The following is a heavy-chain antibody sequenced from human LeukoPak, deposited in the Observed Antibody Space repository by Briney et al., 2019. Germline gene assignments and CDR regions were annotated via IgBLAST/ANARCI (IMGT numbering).Heavy chain of an antibody. CDR2: ISSGGDTT. CDR1: GFTFSSYE. J-gene: IGHJ4*02. CDR3: ARGSSTSWYLSGHFDY. V-gene: IGHV3-48*03. D-gene: IGHD2-2*01. Sequence: GGSLRLSCAASGFTFSSYEMNWVRQAPGKGLDWVSYISSGGDTTYYADSVKGRFTISRDNAKNSLYLQMNSLRAEGTAVYYCARGSSTSWYLSGHFDYWGQGTLVIVSS.